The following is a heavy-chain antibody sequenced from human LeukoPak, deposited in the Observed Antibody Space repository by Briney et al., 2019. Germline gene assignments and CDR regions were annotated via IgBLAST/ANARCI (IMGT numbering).Heavy chain of an antibody. CDR2: FSGNDGST. CDR3: AKMTPRSYHMDV. J-gene: IGHJ6*03. Sequence: PGGSLRLSCAASGFTFSSYSMNWVRQAPGKGLEWVSAFSGNDGSTYYADSVRGRFTISRDNSKHTLYLQMTSLRAEDTAVYYCAKMTPRSYHMDVWGKGTTVTVSS. V-gene: IGHV3-23*01. CDR1: GFTFSSYS.